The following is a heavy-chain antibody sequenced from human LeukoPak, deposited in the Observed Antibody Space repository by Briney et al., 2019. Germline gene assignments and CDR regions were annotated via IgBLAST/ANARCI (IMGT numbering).Heavy chain of an antibody. J-gene: IGHJ4*02. V-gene: IGHV4-39*01. D-gene: IGHD1-26*01. CDR3: ARKPWVIYYFDS. CDR1: GGSISISNYY. Sequence: SETLSLTCTVSGGSISISNYYWGWIRQPPGKGLEWIGSFYYSGSTYYNPSLKSRVTISVDTPKSQFSLKLSSVTAADTAVYYCARKPWVIYYFDSWGQGTLVTVSS. CDR2: FYYSGST.